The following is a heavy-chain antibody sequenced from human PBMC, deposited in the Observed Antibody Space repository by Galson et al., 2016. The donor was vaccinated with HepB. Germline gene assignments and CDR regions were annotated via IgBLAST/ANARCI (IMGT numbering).Heavy chain of an antibody. CDR1: GYTFTKYY. CDR2: INPSGGST. Sequence: SVKVSCKASGYTFTKYYMHWVRQAPGQGLQWLGIINPSGGSTAYAQKFQGRLNMTRDTSTSIVYMELGSLTSEDTAVYYCASSRTTSLYYFDYWGQGTLVTVSS. D-gene: IGHD2-2*01. J-gene: IGHJ4*02. V-gene: IGHV1-46*01. CDR3: ASSRTTSLYYFDY.